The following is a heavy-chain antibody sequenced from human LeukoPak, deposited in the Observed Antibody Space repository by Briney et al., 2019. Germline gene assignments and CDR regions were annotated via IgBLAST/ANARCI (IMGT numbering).Heavy chain of an antibody. CDR1: GGSFSGYY. CDR3: ASGGYYDFWSGYYDY. V-gene: IGHV4-34*01. J-gene: IGHJ4*02. CDR2: INHSGST. D-gene: IGHD3-3*01. Sequence: SETLSLTCAVYGGSFSGYYWSWIRQPPGKGLEWIGEINHSGSTNYNPSLKSRVTISVDTSKNQFPLKLSSVTAADTAVYYCASGGYYDFWSGYYDYWGQGTLVTVSS.